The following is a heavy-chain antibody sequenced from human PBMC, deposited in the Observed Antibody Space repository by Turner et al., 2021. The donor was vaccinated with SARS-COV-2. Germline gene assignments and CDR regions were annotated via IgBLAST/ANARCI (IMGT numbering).Heavy chain of an antibody. CDR1: GYTLTELS. Sequence: QVQLVQSGAEVKKPGASVKVSCKVSGYTLTELSMHWVRQAPGKGLEWMGGFDPEDGETISAQKFQGRVTMTGDTSTDTAYMELSSLRSEDTAVYYCATDDILTCYYTSFDYWGQGTLVTVSS. V-gene: IGHV1-24*01. D-gene: IGHD3-9*01. CDR2: FDPEDGET. J-gene: IGHJ4*02. CDR3: ATDDILTCYYTSFDY.